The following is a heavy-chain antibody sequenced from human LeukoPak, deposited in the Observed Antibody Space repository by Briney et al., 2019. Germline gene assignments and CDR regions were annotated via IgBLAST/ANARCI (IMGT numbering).Heavy chain of an antibody. V-gene: IGHV3-23*01. Sequence: TGGSLTLSCAVSGFIFSNAWMGWGRQAPRKGLEWVSAISGSGGSTSYADSVKGRFTISRDNSKNTLYLQMHSLRAEDTAVYYCAKEAWSYYCDGSGYVYWGQGTLVTVSS. CDR1: GFIFSNAW. D-gene: IGHD3-22*01. CDR3: AKEAWSYYCDGSGYVY. CDR2: ISGSGGST. J-gene: IGHJ4*02.